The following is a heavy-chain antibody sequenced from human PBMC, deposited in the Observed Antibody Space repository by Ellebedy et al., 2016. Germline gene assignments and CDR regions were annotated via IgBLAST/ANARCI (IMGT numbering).Heavy chain of an antibody. J-gene: IGHJ3*01. CDR3: ARDNRRGRHYPNAFDF. V-gene: IGHV4-61*02. CDR2: VYATGSA. D-gene: IGHD1-26*01. CDR1: GDSTASGTYY. Sequence: SETLSLTXTVSGDSTASGTYYWSWIRKSAGKGLEWIGRVYATGSANYNPSLKSRVFMSVDTSKNQFSLELRSVTAADAAVYYCARDNRRGRHYPNAFDFWGQGTTVTVSS.